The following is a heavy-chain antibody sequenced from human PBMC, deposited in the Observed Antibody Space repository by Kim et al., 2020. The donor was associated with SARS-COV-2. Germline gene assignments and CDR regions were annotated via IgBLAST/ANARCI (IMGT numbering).Heavy chain of an antibody. D-gene: IGHD2-2*01. V-gene: IGHV3-30*04. CDR1: GFTFSSYA. J-gene: IGHJ4*02. CDR2: ISYDGSNK. Sequence: GGSLILSCAASGFTFSSYAMHWVRQAPGKGLEWVAVISYDGSNKYYADSVKGRFTISRDNSKNTLYLQMNSLRAEDTAVYYCARDEDVVVPAATPEVFDYWGQGTLVTVSS. CDR3: ARDEDVVVPAATPEVFDY.